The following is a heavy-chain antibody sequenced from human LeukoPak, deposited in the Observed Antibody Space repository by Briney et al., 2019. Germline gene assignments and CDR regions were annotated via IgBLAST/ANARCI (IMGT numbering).Heavy chain of an antibody. CDR2: IYYSGST. D-gene: IGHD1-26*01. Sequence: SETLSLTCTVSGGSISSSSYYWGWIRQPPGKGLEWIGYIYYSGSTNYNPSLKSRVPILVDTSKNQFSLKLSSVTAADTALYYCARAPTVGASIDYWGQGTLVTVSS. CDR1: GGSISSSSYY. V-gene: IGHV4-39*07. CDR3: ARAPTVGASIDY. J-gene: IGHJ4*02.